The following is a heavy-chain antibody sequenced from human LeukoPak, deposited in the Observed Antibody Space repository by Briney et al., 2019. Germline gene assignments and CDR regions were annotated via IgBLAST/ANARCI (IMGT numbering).Heavy chain of an antibody. D-gene: IGHD3-22*01. Sequence: SETLSLTCSVSDYSISNGYYWDWIRQPPGNGLEWMGNIYHTGSTYLNPSLKIRVTISVVTSQNPFSLRLSSVTAADTAVYYCAGSTSSGYQEFDYWGQGTLVTVSS. CDR3: AGSTSSGYQEFDY. CDR2: IYHTGST. J-gene: IGHJ4*02. V-gene: IGHV4-38-2*02. CDR1: DYSISNGYY.